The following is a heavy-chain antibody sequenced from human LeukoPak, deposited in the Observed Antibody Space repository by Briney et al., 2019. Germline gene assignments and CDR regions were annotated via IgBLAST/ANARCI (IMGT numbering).Heavy chain of an antibody. V-gene: IGHV4-34*01. CDR3: AREGHVDTAMFFDY. Sequence: SETLSLTCAVYGESFSGYYWSWIRQPPGKGLEWIGEINHSGSTNYNPSLKSRVTISVDTSKNQFSLKLSSVTAADTAVYYCAREGHVDTAMFFDYWGQGTLVTVSS. D-gene: IGHD5-18*01. J-gene: IGHJ4*02. CDR1: GESFSGYY. CDR2: INHSGST.